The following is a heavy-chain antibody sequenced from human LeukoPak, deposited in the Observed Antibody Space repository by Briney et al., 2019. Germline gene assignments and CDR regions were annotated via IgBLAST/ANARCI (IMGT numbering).Heavy chain of an antibody. V-gene: IGHV3-48*04. CDR1: GFTFSSYA. Sequence: GGSLRLSCAASGFTFSSYAMSWVRQAPGKGLEWVSYISSSGSTIYYADSVKGRFTISRDNAKNSLYLQMNSLRAEDTAVYYCARDYDYGSTRLVSMDVWGQGTTVTVSS. CDR3: ARDYDYGSTRLVSMDV. CDR2: ISSSGSTI. D-gene: IGHD3-10*01. J-gene: IGHJ6*02.